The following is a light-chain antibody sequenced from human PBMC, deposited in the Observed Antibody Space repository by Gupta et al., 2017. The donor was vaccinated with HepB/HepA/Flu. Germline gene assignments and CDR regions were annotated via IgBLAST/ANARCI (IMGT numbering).Light chain of an antibody. CDR1: QSVSSN. CDR3: QQYNNWPRS. J-gene: IGKJ2*04. CDR2: GAS. Sequence: IVLTQSPATLSVSPGERATLSCRASQSVSSNLAWYQQKPGQAPRLLIYGASTRATGIPARFSGSGSGTEFTLTISRLKSEDFAVYYCQQYNNWPRSFGQGTKLEIK. V-gene: IGKV3-15*01.